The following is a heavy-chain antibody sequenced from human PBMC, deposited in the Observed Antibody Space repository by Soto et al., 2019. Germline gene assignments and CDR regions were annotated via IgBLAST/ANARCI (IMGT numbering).Heavy chain of an antibody. CDR1: GGSISSYY. CDR3: ARDRNYDFWSGYYRPSSGFDP. D-gene: IGHD3-3*01. V-gene: IGHV4-59*01. J-gene: IGHJ5*02. Sequence: PSETLSLTCTVSGGSISSYYWSWIRQPPGKGLEWIGYIYYSGSTNYNPSLTSRVTISVDTSKNQFSLKLSSVTAADTAVYYCARDRNYDFWSGYYRPSSGFDPWGQGTLVTVPS. CDR2: IYYSGST.